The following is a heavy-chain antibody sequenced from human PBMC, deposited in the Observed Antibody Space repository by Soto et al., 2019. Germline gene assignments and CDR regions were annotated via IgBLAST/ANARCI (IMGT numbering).Heavy chain of an antibody. Sequence: QVQLQQWGAGLLKPSETLSLTCAVYGGSFSGYYWSWIRQPPGKGLEWIGEINHSGSTNYNPSLKSRVTISVDTSKNKFSLKLSSVTAADTAVYYCARAYSSRINWFDPWGQGTLVTVSS. CDR3: ARAYSSRINWFDP. J-gene: IGHJ5*02. D-gene: IGHD6-13*01. CDR1: GGSFSGYY. V-gene: IGHV4-34*01. CDR2: INHSGST.